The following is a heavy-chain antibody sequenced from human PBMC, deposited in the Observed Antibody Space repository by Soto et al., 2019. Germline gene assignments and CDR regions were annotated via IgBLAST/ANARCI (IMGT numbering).Heavy chain of an antibody. CDR3: ARGSTPNFYYGMDV. J-gene: IGHJ6*02. CDR2: IIPIFGTS. CDR1: GGTFSSYA. D-gene: IGHD2-2*01. Sequence: RASEKVSCKASGGTFSSYAISWVRQAPGQGLEWMGGIIPIFGTSDYAQKFQDRVTITADESTSTAYMDLSSLRSEDTAVYYCARGSTPNFYYGMDVWGQGTTVTVSS. V-gene: IGHV1-69*13.